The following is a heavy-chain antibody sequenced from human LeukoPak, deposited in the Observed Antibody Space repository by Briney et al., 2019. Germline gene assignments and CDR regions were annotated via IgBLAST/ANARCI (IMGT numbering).Heavy chain of an antibody. Sequence: GGSVTLSCAASVFIFSSYRMHWVRQAPGRGVVWVGRINSGESCTSHARSVKCRFTIYRDKAKMTLYLKMNSLRAEATAVYYWARGGSSWLGDYWGQGTLVTVSS. D-gene: IGHD6-13*01. CDR1: VFIFSSYR. CDR3: ARGGSSWLGDY. CDR2: INSGESCT. J-gene: IGHJ4*02. V-gene: IGHV3-74*01.